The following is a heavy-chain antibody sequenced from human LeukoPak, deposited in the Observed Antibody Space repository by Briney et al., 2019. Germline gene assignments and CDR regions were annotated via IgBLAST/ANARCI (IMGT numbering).Heavy chain of an antibody. V-gene: IGHV1-69*13. CDR1: GGTFSSYA. Sequence: SVKVSCTASGGTFSSYAISWVRQAPGQGLEWMGGIIPIFGTANYAQKFQGRVTTTADESTSTAYMELSSLRSEDTAVYYCARTITMVRGVIIQNYYFDYWGQGTLVTVSS. CDR3: ARTITMVRGVIIQNYYFDY. CDR2: IIPIFGTA. J-gene: IGHJ4*02. D-gene: IGHD3-10*01.